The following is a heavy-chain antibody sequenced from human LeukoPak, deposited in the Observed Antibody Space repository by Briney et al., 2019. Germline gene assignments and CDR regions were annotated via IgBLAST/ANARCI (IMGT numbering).Heavy chain of an antibody. D-gene: IGHD3-22*01. CDR2: IYYSGST. CDR3: ARVYYYDNSGYGKDYFDY. CDR1: GGSISSGDYY. Sequence: PSQTLSLTCTVSGGSISSGDYYWSWIRQPPRKGLECIGYIYYSGSTYYNPSLKSRVTISVDTSKNQFSLKLSSVTAADTAVYYCARVYYYDNSGYGKDYFDYWGQGTLVTVSS. J-gene: IGHJ4*02. V-gene: IGHV4-30-4*01.